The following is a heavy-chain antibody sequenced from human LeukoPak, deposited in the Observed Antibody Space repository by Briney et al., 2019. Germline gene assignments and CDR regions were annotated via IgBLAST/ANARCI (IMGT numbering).Heavy chain of an antibody. CDR2: IYPGDSDT. D-gene: IGHD6-13*01. Sequence: GESLKISCKGSGYSFTSYWIGWVRQMPGKGLEWMGIIYPGDSDTRYGPSFQGQVTISADKSISTAYLQWSSLKASDTAMYYCATQSKQQLYYMDVWGKGTTVTVSS. CDR3: ATQSKQQLYYMDV. V-gene: IGHV5-51*01. CDR1: GYSFTSYW. J-gene: IGHJ6*03.